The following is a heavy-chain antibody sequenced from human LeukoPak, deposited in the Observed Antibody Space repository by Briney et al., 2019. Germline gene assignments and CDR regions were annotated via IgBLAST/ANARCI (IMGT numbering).Heavy chain of an antibody. Sequence: GGSLRLSCAASGFTYSSHNKHWVRQTPGKGLEWVALISSDGNNKYYADSVKGRFTISRDNSKNTLYLQMNSLRAEDTAVYYCARDQGYTYGHSFDYWGQGTLVTVSS. V-gene: IGHV3-30-3*01. J-gene: IGHJ4*02. CDR1: GFTYSSHN. D-gene: IGHD5-18*01. CDR2: ISSDGNNK. CDR3: ARDQGYTYGHSFDY.